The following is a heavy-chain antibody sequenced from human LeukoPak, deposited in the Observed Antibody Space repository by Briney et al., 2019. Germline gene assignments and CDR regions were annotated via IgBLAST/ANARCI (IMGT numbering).Heavy chain of an antibody. D-gene: IGHD2-2*01. CDR1: GFTFSSYW. CDR3: AIQRGTSCHEYFQH. CDR2: INSDGSST. Sequence: PGGSLRLSCAASGFTFSSYWMHWVRQAPGKGLVWVSRINSDGSSTSYADSVKGRFTISRDNAKNTLYLQMNSLRAEDTAVYYCAIQRGTSCHEYFQHWGQGTLVTVSS. J-gene: IGHJ1*01. V-gene: IGHV3-74*01.